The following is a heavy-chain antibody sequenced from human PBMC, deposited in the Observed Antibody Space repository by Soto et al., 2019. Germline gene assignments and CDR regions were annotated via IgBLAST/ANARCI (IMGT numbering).Heavy chain of an antibody. CDR2: IYPGDSDT. D-gene: IGHD3-22*01. CDR1: GYSFTSYW. Sequence: GESLKISCKGSGYSFTSYWIGWVRQMPGKGLEWMGIIYPGDSDTRYSPSFQGQVTISADKSISTAYLQWSSLKASDTAMYYCARPFTYYYDSSGYFQDPFDYWGQGTLVTVSS. CDR3: ARPFTYYYDSSGYFQDPFDY. J-gene: IGHJ4*02. V-gene: IGHV5-51*01.